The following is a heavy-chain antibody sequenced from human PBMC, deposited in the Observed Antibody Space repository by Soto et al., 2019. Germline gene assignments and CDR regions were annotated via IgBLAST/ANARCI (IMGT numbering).Heavy chain of an antibody. D-gene: IGHD3-3*01. J-gene: IGHJ5*02. Sequence: PGGSLRLSCAASGFTFSSYAMRWVRQAPGKGLEWVSAVSGSGGSTYYADSVKGRFTISRDNSKNTLYLQMNSLRAEDTAVYYCAKRRYYDYLDNWFDPWGQGTLVTVSS. V-gene: IGHV3-23*01. CDR2: VSGSGGST. CDR3: AKRRYYDYLDNWFDP. CDR1: GFTFSSYA.